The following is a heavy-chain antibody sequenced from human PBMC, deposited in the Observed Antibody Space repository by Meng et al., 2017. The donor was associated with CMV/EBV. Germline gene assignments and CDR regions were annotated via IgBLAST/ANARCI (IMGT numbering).Heavy chain of an antibody. Sequence: SQTLSLTCAVYGGSFSGYYWSWIRQPPGKGLEWIGEINHSGRTNYNPSLKSRVTISVDTSKNQFSLKLSSVTAADTAVYYCAKAWLFDYWGQGTLVTVSS. CDR3: AKAWLFDY. D-gene: IGHD5-12*01. CDR1: GGSFSGYY. J-gene: IGHJ4*02. CDR2: INHSGRT. V-gene: IGHV4-34*01.